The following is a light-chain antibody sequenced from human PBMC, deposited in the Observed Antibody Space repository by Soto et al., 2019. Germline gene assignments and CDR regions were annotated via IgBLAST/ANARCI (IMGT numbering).Light chain of an antibody. V-gene: IGKV3-20*01. CDR3: PQVGKSPRT. Sequence: EIVLTQSPGTLSLSPGERATLSCRASQSVSSNSLAWYKQKPGQAPRLLIYGASSRATGIPDRFSASGSGTDLTVNNSGLESEDFALYYCPQVGKSPRTYDPGTKVEI. J-gene: IGKJ1*01. CDR2: GAS. CDR1: QSVSSNS.